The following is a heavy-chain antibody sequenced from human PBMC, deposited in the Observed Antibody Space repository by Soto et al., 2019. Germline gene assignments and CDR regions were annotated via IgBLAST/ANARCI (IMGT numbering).Heavy chain of an antibody. V-gene: IGHV3-53*02. D-gene: IGHD2-2*01. CDR1: GFTVSSNY. CDR2: IYSGGST. CDR3: ARRSYCSSTSCYALDGAFDI. Sequence: EVQLVETGGSLIQPGGSVRLSCAASGFTVSSNYMSWVRQAPGKGLEWVSVIYSGGSTYYAHSVKGRFTISRDNSKNTLYLQMNSLRAEDTAVYYCARRSYCSSTSCYALDGAFDIWGQGTMVTVSS. J-gene: IGHJ3*02.